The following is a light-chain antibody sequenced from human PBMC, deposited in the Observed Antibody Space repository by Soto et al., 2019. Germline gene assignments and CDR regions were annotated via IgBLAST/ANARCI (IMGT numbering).Light chain of an antibody. J-gene: IGKJ5*01. CDR3: QHYQSGHPIT. Sequence: EILLTQSPYTLSFSPRERSTLSFLAAQRVGTRLAWYQHKTGQAPRLLISGASSRATGIPDRFTGSGSETSFTLTISRLEPEDFALYYCQHYQSGHPITFGQGTRLEIK. CDR1: QRVGTR. CDR2: GAS. V-gene: IGKV3-20*01.